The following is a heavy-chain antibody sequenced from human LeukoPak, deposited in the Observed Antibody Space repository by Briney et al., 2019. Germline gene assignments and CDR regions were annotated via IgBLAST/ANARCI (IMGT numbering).Heavy chain of an antibody. V-gene: IGHV5-51*01. CDR1: GYSFPYYW. Sequence: PGESLKISCKGSGYSFPYYWIGWVRQTPGKGLEWMGMIYPSDSDTRYSPSFQGQVTISADKSISSAYLQWSGLKASDTAMYYCARVYHYESDENPVAFDYWGQGTLVTASS. D-gene: IGHD3-22*01. CDR3: ARVYHYESDENPVAFDY. J-gene: IGHJ4*02. CDR2: IYPSDSDT.